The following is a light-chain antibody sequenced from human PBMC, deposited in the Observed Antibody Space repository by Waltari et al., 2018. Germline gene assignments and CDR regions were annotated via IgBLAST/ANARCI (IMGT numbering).Light chain of an antibody. J-gene: IGLJ2*01. V-gene: IGLV2-23*01. CDR3: CSYASGSTII. Sequence: QSALTQPASVSGSPGQSTPLSCTGTSNAVGRYTLVSWYQRHPGKAPELLIYEGSKRPSGVSNRFSGSKSGNTASLTISGLQAEDEADYFCCSYASGSTIIFGGGTKLTVL. CDR2: EGS. CDR1: SNAVGRYTL.